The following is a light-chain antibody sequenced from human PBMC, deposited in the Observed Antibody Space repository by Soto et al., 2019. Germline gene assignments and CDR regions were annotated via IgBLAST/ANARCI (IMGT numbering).Light chain of an antibody. Sequence: QSALTQPASVSGSPGQSITISCTGTSSDVGGYNYVSWYQQHPGKAPTLMIYDVINRPSGVSNRFSGSKSGNTASLTISGLQAEDEADYYCSSYTSSSTKVFGTGTKLTVL. CDR2: DVI. V-gene: IGLV2-14*01. CDR1: SSDVGGYNY. J-gene: IGLJ1*01. CDR3: SSYTSSSTKV.